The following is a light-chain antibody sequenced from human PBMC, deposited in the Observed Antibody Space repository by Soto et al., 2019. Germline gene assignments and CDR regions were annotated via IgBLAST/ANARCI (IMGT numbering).Light chain of an antibody. CDR3: QERTGWPPWT. CDR2: DAS. Sequence: EIVLTQSPATLSFSPGGRSTLSCRSSRSVSLSLAWYQQKPGQAPRLLIYDASKRASGFPARFSGSGSGTDFTLTISSLEPEDFAVYYCQERTGWPPWTFGQGTKVDIK. V-gene: IGKV3-11*01. CDR1: RSVSLS. J-gene: IGKJ1*01.